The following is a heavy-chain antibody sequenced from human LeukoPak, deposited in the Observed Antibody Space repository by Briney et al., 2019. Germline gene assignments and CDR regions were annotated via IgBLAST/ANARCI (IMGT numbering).Heavy chain of an antibody. CDR3: ARPDDSSGYPYLDI. V-gene: IGHV7-4-1*02. J-gene: IGHJ4*02. Sequence: ASVKVSCKASGYTFTSYAMNWVRQAPGQGLEWMGWINTNTGNPTYAQGFTGRFVFSLGTSVSTAYLQISSLKAEDTAVYYCARPDDSSGYPYLDIWGQGTLVTVSS. CDR1: GYTFTSYA. D-gene: IGHD3-22*01. CDR2: INTNTGNP.